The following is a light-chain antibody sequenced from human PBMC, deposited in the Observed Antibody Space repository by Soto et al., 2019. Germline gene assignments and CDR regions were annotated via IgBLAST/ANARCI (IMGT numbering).Light chain of an antibody. Sequence: DIQMTQSPSSLSASVGDRVTITCRASQSISSYLNWYQPKPGKAPKLLIYAASSLQSGVPSRFSGSGSGTDFTLTISSLQSEDFAVYYCQQYKNWPPITFGQGTRVEIK. CDR1: QSISSY. J-gene: IGKJ5*01. CDR3: QQYKNWPPIT. CDR2: AAS. V-gene: IGKV1-39*01.